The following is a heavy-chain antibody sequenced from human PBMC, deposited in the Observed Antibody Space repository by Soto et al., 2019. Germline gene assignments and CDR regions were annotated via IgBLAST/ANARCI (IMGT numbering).Heavy chain of an antibody. CDR2: IIPIFGTA. CDR3: AREMEPRRKSYYDSCGAAFDI. Sequence: ASVKVSCKASGGTFSSYAISWVRQAPGQGLEWMGGIIPIFGTANYAQKFQGRVTITADESTSTAYMELSSLRSEDTAVYYCAREMEPRRKSYYDSCGAAFDIWGQGTMVTVSS. CDR1: GGTFSSYA. D-gene: IGHD3-22*01. J-gene: IGHJ3*02. V-gene: IGHV1-69*13.